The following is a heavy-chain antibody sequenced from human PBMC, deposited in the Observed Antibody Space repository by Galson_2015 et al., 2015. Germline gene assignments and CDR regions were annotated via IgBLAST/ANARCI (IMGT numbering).Heavy chain of an antibody. CDR3: ARGPMVRGLIGTMAGFYFDY. CDR2: INHSESA. D-gene: IGHD3-10*01. CDR1: GGSFSGYY. J-gene: IGHJ4*02. Sequence: ETLSLTCAVYGGSFSGYYWNWIRQTPGKGLEWIGEINHSESAISNPSLKSRVTISVDTSKNQFSLRLSSVTAADTAVYYCARGPMVRGLIGTMAGFYFDYWGQGTPVTVSS. V-gene: IGHV4-34*01.